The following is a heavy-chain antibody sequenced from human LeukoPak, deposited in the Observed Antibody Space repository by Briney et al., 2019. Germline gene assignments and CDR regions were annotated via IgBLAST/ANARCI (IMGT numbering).Heavy chain of an antibody. Sequence: SETLSLTCTVSGGSISSSSYYWGWIRQPPGKGLEWIGSIYYSGSTYYNPSLKSRVTISVDTSKNQFSLKLSSVTAADTAVYYCARTGRYYYGSGRELDNWFDPWGQGTLVTVSS. CDR2: IYYSGST. CDR3: ARTGRYYYGSGRELDNWFDP. CDR1: GGSISSSSYY. J-gene: IGHJ5*02. V-gene: IGHV4-39*01. D-gene: IGHD3-10*01.